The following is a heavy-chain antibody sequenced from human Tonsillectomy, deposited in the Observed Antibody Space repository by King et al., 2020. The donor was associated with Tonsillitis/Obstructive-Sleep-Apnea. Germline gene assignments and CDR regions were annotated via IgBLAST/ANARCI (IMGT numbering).Heavy chain of an antibody. Sequence: VQLQQWGAGLLGPSETLSLTCTVTGGSFTNYYCNWIRQSPGRGLEWIGEITRHGIINYNPSLESRVTTSLDTSKDRCSLTLTSVTAADTAVYYCVREVAAISNWSQGSRVTVSS. CDR2: ITRHGII. J-gene: IGHJ4*02. V-gene: IGHV4-34*01. CDR1: GGSFTNYY. D-gene: IGHD6-25*01. CDR3: VREVAAISN.